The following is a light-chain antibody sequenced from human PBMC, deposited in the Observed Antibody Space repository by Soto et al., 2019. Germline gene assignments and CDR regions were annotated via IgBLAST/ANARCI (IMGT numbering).Light chain of an antibody. V-gene: IGKV1-5*01. J-gene: IGKJ1*01. CDR3: QHRT. CDR2: DAS. Sequence: DMKLTQSHSTLSAYVGDRVTLTCRASQRISSWLAWYQQKPGKAPKLLIYDASSLQSGVPSRFSGSGSGTEFTLTISSLQSEDFATYYCQHRTFGQGTKVDI. CDR1: QRISSW.